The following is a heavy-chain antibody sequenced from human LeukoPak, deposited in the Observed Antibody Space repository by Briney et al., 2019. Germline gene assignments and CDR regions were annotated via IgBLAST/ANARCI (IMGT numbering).Heavy chain of an antibody. D-gene: IGHD2-8*01. J-gene: IGHJ6*03. CDR3: AKDGTRKRILYYMDV. Sequence: GGSLRLSCAASGFTFDDYAMHWVRQAPGKGLEWVSGISWDSGTIGYADSVKGRFTISRDNAKNSLYLQMNSLRAEDTAVYYCAKDGTRKRILYYMDVWGKGTTVTISS. CDR2: ISWDSGTI. V-gene: IGHV3-9*01. CDR1: GFTFDDYA.